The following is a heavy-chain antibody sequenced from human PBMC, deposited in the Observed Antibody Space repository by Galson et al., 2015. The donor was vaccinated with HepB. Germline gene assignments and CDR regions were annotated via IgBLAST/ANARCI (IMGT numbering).Heavy chain of an antibody. CDR1: GVTFRDYC. D-gene: IGHD3-9*01. J-gene: IGHJ4*02. Sequence: SLRLSCAASGVTFRDYCMRWVRQAPGKGLEWVASINLNGGEEPYAHFVRGRFTISRDNVRSSLSLQMNSLRADDTAVYYCARGGPYYNTLTGLYNGRFDYWGQGTLVTVSS. V-gene: IGHV3-7*03. CDR3: ARGGPYYNTLTGLYNGRFDY. CDR2: INLNGGEE.